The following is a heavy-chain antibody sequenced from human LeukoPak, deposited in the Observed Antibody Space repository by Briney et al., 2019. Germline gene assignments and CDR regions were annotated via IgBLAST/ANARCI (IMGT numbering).Heavy chain of an antibody. CDR3: ARSSGYDLTMVKDYYYMDV. V-gene: IGHV4-34*01. CDR2: INHSGRT. J-gene: IGHJ6*03. Sequence: SETLSLTCAVYGGSFSGYYWSWIRQPPGKGLEWIGEINHSGRTNYNPSLKSRVTISVDTSKNQFSLKLTSVTAADTAVYYCARSSGYDLTMVKDYYYMDVWGKGTTVTVSS. D-gene: IGHD5-12*01. CDR1: GGSFSGYY.